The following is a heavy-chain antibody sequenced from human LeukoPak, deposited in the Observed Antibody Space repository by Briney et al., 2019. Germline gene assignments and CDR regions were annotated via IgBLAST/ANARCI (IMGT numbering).Heavy chain of an antibody. Sequence: SETLSLTCTVSGGSITSSSYYWGWIRQPPGNGLEWIGYIYYSGSTNYIPSLKSRVTISVDTSKNQFSLKLSSVTAADTAVYYCAEGSSSWYVVWGQGTLVTVSS. CDR3: AEGSSSWYVV. CDR1: GGSITSSSYY. J-gene: IGHJ4*02. CDR2: IYYSGST. D-gene: IGHD6-13*01. V-gene: IGHV4-61*05.